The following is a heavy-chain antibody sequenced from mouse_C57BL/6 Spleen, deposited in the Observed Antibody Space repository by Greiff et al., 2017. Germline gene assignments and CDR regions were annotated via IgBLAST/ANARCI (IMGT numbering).Heavy chain of an antibody. CDR2: IDPNSGGT. CDR1: GYTFTSYW. CDR3: ERRDLYDGYDPYAMDY. V-gene: IGHV1-72*01. Sequence: VQLQQSGAELVKPGASVKLSCKASGYTFTSYWMHWVKQRPGRGLEWIGRIDPNSGGTKYNEKFKSKATLTVDKPSSTAYMQLSSLTSEDSAVYYCERRDLYDGYDPYAMDYWGQGTSVTVSS. D-gene: IGHD2-3*01. J-gene: IGHJ4*01.